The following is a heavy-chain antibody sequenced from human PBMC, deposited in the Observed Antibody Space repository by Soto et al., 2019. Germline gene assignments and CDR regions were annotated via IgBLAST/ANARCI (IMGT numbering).Heavy chain of an antibody. V-gene: IGHV3-23*01. CDR2: ISGSGGST. J-gene: IGHJ6*02. Sequence: EVQLLESGGGLVQPGGSLRLSCAASGFTFSSYAMSWVRQAPGKGLEWVSAISGSGGSTYYADSVKGRFTISRDNSKNTLYLQMNSLRAEDTAVYYCAKDYCSGGSCYDYGMDVWGQGTTVTVSS. CDR1: GFTFSSYA. CDR3: AKDYCSGGSCYDYGMDV. D-gene: IGHD2-15*01.